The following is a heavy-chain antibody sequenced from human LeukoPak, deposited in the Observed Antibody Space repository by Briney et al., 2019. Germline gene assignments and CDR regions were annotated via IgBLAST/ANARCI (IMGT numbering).Heavy chain of an antibody. CDR3: AREYYYGSGSYSNWFDP. V-gene: IGHV4-30-2*01. CDR2: IYHSGST. Sequence: NPSQTLSLTCAVSDGSISSGGYSCSWIRQPPGKGLEGIGYIYHSGSTYYNPSLKSRVTISVDRSKNQFSLKLTSVTAADTAVYYCAREYYYGSGSYSNWFDPWGQGTLVTVSS. J-gene: IGHJ5*02. CDR1: DGSISSGGYS. D-gene: IGHD3-10*01.